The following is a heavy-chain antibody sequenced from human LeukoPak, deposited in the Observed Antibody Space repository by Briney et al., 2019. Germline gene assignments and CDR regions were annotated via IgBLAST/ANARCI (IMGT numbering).Heavy chain of an antibody. Sequence: SETLSLTCTVSGYAVSSGYYWGWFRQPPGKGLEWIGSMYHSGDTYYNPSLKSRVTISVDTSKNQLSLKLNSVTAADTAVYYCARHAWIAAAGTPTYFDYWGQGTLVTVSS. CDR2: MYHSGDT. V-gene: IGHV4-38-2*02. CDR1: GYAVSSGYY. D-gene: IGHD6-13*01. J-gene: IGHJ4*02. CDR3: ARHAWIAAAGTPTYFDY.